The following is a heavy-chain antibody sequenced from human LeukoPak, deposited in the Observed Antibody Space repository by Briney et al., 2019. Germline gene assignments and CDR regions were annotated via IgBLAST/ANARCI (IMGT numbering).Heavy chain of an antibody. J-gene: IGHJ4*02. CDR1: GFTFSSYA. V-gene: IGHV3-30*04. CDR2: ISYDGSNK. D-gene: IGHD3-16*01. CDR3: ARAWYYDYRTNY. Sequence: GGSLRLSCAASGFTFSSYAMHWVRQAPGKGLEWVAVISYDGSNKYYADSVKGRFTISRGNSKNTLYLQMNSLRAEDTAVYYCARAWYYDYRTNYWGQGTLVTVSS.